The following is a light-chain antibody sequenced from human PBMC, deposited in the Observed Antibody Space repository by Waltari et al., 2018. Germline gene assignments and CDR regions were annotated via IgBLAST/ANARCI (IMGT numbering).Light chain of an antibody. CDR3: LLYYGGPGV. CDR1: TGAVTSDYY. CDR2: STS. J-gene: IGLJ3*02. Sequence: QTVVTQEPSLTVSPGGTVTLTCASSTGAVTSDYYPNWFQQKPGQAPRELIHSTSVRYAWNPTRFSGSRRGDKAALTLSGGQPEDEADYYCLLYYGGPGVFGGGTKVTV. V-gene: IGLV7-43*01.